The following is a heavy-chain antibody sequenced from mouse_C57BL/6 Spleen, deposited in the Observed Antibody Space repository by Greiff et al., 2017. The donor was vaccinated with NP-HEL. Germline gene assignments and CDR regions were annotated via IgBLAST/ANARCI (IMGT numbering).Heavy chain of an antibody. CDR1: GYTFTDYN. CDR3: ARVGLRWDGFAY. CDR2: INPNNGGT. D-gene: IGHD4-1*01. V-gene: IGHV1-22*01. J-gene: IGHJ3*01. Sequence: VQLQQSGPELVKPGASVKMSCKASGYTFTDYNMHWVKQSHGKSLEWIGYINPNNGGTSYNQKFKGKATLTVNKSSSTAYMELRSLTSEDSAVYYCARVGLRWDGFAYWGQGTLVTVSA.